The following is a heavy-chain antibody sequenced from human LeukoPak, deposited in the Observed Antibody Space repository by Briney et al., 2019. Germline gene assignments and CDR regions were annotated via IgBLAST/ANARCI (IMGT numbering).Heavy chain of an antibody. CDR3: ARVQGWGRSVRYFDY. V-gene: IGHV3-7*03. J-gene: IGHJ4*02. CDR1: GFTFSSYW. Sequence: GGSLRLSCAASGFTFSSYWMSWVRQAPGKGLEWVAYIKQDGSEKYYVDSVKGRFTISRDNAKNSLYLQMNSLRAEDTAVYYCARVQGWGRSVRYFDYWGQGTLVTVSS. CDR2: IKQDGSEK. D-gene: IGHD3-16*01.